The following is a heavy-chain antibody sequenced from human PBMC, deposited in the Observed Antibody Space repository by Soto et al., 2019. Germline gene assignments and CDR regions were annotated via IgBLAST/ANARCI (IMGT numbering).Heavy chain of an antibody. CDR1: GFTFNRYG. CDR3: AKGLGIAVAGSDY. CDR2: ISYDGGNE. Sequence: QVQLVESGGGVVQPGRSLRLSCAASGFTFNRYGMHWVRQAPGKGLEWVAVISYDGGNEYYADSMKGRFTISRDNSKSTGYLHMSGLSPEDTAVSYCAKGLGIAVAGSDYWGQGTLVTVSS. D-gene: IGHD6-19*01. V-gene: IGHV3-30*18. J-gene: IGHJ4*02.